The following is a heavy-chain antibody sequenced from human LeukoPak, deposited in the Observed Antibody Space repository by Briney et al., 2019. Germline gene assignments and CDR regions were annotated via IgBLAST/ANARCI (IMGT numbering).Heavy chain of an antibody. Sequence: SETLSLTCTVSGGSISSSNYYWGWIRQPPGKGLEWIGSIYYSGSTYYNPSLKSRVTISVDTSKNQFSLRLSSVTAADTAVYYCATDSCSTTSCPKKFDYWGQGTLVTVSS. V-gene: IGHV4-39*07. CDR2: IYYSGST. D-gene: IGHD2-2*01. J-gene: IGHJ4*02. CDR1: GGSISSSNYY. CDR3: ATDSCSTTSCPKKFDY.